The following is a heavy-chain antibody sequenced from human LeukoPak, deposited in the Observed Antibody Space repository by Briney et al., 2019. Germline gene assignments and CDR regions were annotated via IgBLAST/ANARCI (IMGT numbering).Heavy chain of an antibody. CDR2: IRSKAYGGTT. Sequence: GGSLRLSCTASGFTFCDYAVSWVRQAPGKGLEGGGFIRSKAYGGTTEYAASVKGRFTISRDDSKTIAYLQMNSLKTEDTAVYYCAREIRRYNWFDPWGQGTLVTVSS. V-gene: IGHV3-49*04. J-gene: IGHJ5*02. CDR3: AREIRRYNWFDP. D-gene: IGHD3-16*01. CDR1: GFTFCDYA.